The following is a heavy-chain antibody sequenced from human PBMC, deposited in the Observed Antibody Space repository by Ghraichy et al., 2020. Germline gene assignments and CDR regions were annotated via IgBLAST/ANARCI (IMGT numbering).Heavy chain of an antibody. J-gene: IGHJ4*02. CDR2: ISAYNGNT. CDR1: GYTFTSYG. V-gene: IGHV1-18*01. D-gene: IGHD2-2*01. CDR3: ARVEGEDIVVVPAANEAYYFDY. Sequence: ASVKVSCKASGYTFTSYGISWVRQAPGQGLEWMGWISAYNGNTNYAQKLQGRVTMTTDTSTSTAYMELRSLRSDDTAVYYCARVEGEDIVVVPAANEAYYFDYWGQGTLVTVSS.